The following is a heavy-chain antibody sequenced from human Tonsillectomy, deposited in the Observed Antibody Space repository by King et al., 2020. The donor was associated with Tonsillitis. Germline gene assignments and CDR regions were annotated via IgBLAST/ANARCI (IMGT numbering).Heavy chain of an antibody. CDR2: INHSGST. CDR1: GGSFSTYY. CDR3: ARGSLTIFGVAPHY. Sequence: VQLQQWGAGLLKPSETLSLTCAVYGGSFSTYYWSWIRQPPGKGLEWIGEINHSGSTNYNPSLKSRVTISVDTSKNQFSLKWSSVTAADTALYYCARGSLTIFGVAPHYWGQGTLVTVSS. V-gene: IGHV4-34*01. J-gene: IGHJ4*02. D-gene: IGHD3-3*01.